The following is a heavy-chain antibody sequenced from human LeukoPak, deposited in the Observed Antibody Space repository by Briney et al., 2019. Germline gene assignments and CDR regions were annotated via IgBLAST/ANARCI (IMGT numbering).Heavy chain of an antibody. CDR2: THYSGST. CDR3: ATARSIRYFDY. V-gene: IGHV4-59*08. J-gene: IGHJ4*02. CDR1: GVSIFSYY. Sequence: SETLSLTCTVSGVSIFSYYWNWVRQPPGKGLEWIGYTHYSGSTNYNPSLKSRVTISVDTSKNQFSLKLTSATAADTALYYCATARSIRYFDYWGQGTLLTVSS. D-gene: IGHD3-9*01.